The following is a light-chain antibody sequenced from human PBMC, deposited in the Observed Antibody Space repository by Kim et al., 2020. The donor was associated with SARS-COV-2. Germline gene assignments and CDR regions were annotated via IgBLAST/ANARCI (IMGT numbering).Light chain of an antibody. CDR3: CSYAGSYTWL. CDR2: DVN. Sequence: QSALTQPRSVSGSPGQSVTISCTGTSSDDGRYDYVSWYQQHPGKVPKLIIYDVNKRPSGVPDRFSGAKSGNTASLTISGLQDDDEADYYCCSYAGSYTWLFGEGTKVTVL. CDR1: SSDDGRYDY. J-gene: IGLJ3*02. V-gene: IGLV2-11*01.